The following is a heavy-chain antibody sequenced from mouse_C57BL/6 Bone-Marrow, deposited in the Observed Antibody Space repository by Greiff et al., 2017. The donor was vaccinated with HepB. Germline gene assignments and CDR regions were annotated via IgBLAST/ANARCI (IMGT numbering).Heavy chain of an antibody. D-gene: IGHD2-5*01. J-gene: IGHJ3*01. CDR1: GFTFSSYA. Sequence: EVKVVESGGGLVKPGGSLKLSCAASGFTFSSYAMSWVRQTPEKRLEWVATISDGGSYTYYPDNVKGRFTISRDNAKNNLYLQMSHLKSEDTAMYYCARGGYSNYEWFAYWGQGTLVTVSA. V-gene: IGHV5-4*03. CDR2: ISDGGSYT. CDR3: ARGGYSNYEWFAY.